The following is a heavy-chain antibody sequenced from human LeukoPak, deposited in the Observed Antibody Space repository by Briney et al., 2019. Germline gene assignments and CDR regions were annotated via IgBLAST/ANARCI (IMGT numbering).Heavy chain of an antibody. Sequence: GASVRVSCKASGYTFTGYDINWVRQAIGQGLEWMGWMNPSTGDTGYAQKFQGRVTMTRNTSVDTAFMELSGLGSEDTAVYYCTRRSLSGSSRDYWGQGTLVTVSS. J-gene: IGHJ4*02. CDR2: MNPSTGDT. CDR1: GYTFTGYD. CDR3: TRRSLSGSSRDY. V-gene: IGHV1-8*01. D-gene: IGHD1-26*01.